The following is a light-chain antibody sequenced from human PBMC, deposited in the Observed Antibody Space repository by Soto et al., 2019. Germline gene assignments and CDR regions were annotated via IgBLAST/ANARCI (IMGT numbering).Light chain of an antibody. V-gene: IGLV2-8*01. CDR2: DVI. CDR3: SSYSGSRHLVV. J-gene: IGLJ2*01. Sequence: QSALTQPPSASGSPGQSVTISCTCTSKDIGAYNFVSWYQRHPGNAPKLIIYDVINRPPGVPDRFTGSKSGNTASLTVSWRQADDEGDYVCSSYSGSRHLVVVGGATEPAV. CDR1: SKDIGAYNF.